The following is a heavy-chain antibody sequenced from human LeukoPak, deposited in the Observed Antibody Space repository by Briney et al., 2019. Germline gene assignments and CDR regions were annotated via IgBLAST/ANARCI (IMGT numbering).Heavy chain of an antibody. D-gene: IGHD7-27*01. J-gene: IGHJ4*02. CDR2: MNPNSGNT. V-gene: IGHV1-8*02. CDR3: ARSADRNWGNDQFDY. CDR1: GYTFTSYG. Sequence: GASVKVSCKASGYTFTSYGINWVRRATGQGLEWMGWMNPNSGNTGYAQKFQGRVTMTRNTSISTAYMELSSLRSEDTAVYYCARSADRNWGNDQFDYWGQETLVTVSS.